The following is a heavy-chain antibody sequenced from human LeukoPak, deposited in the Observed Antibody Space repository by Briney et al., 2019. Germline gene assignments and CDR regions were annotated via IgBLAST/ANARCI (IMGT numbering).Heavy chain of an antibody. CDR2: IYYSGST. CDR1: GGSISSGGYY. V-gene: IGHV4-31*03. Sequence: SETLSLTCTVSGGSISSGGYYWSWIRQHPGKGLEWIGYIYYSGSTYYNPSLKSRVTISVDTSKNQFSLKLSSVTAADTAVYYCARKDYGSGSFSRSFDYWGQGTLVTVSS. J-gene: IGHJ4*02. D-gene: IGHD3-10*01. CDR3: ARKDYGSGSFSRSFDY.